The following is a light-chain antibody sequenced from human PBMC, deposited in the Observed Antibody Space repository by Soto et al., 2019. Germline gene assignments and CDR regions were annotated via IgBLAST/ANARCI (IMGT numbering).Light chain of an antibody. CDR2: DAS. J-gene: IGKJ3*01. CDR1: QSVSSY. V-gene: IGKV3-11*01. Sequence: DIVLTQSPATLSLSPGERATLSCRASQSVSSYLAWYQQKPGQAPRLLIYDASNRATGIPARFSASGSGTDFTLTISSLEPEDFAVYYCQQRSNWPPPFTFGPRTKVDIK. CDR3: QQRSNWPPPFT.